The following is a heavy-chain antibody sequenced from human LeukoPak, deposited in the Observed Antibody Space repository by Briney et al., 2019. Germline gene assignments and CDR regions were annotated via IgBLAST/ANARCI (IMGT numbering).Heavy chain of an antibody. D-gene: IGHD5-12*01. CDR3: ARVVATYFFYYYYYMDV. V-gene: IGHV4-38-2*02. Sequence: SETLSLTCSVSGYSISSGYYWGWIRQPPGKGLEWIGSMYQSGTTYYNPSLKSRLTISVDTSKNQFSLKMSSVTAADTAVYYCARVVATYFFYYYYYMDVWGKGTTVTVSS. J-gene: IGHJ6*03. CDR2: MYQSGTT. CDR1: GYSISSGYY.